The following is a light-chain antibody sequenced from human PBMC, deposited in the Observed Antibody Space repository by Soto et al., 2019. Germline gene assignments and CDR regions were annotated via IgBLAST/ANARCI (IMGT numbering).Light chain of an antibody. CDR2: AAS. CDR1: QGISNY. V-gene: IGKV1-27*01. Sequence: DLQMTQSPSSLSASVGDRVTITCRASQGISNYLAWYQQKPGKVPKLLIYAASTLQSGVPSRFSGSGSGTDFTLTISSLQPEDVATYYCQKYNSALITFGQGTRLEIK. J-gene: IGKJ5*01. CDR3: QKYNSALIT.